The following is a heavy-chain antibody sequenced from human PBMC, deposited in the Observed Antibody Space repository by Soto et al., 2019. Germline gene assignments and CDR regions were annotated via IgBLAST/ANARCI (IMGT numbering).Heavy chain of an antibody. V-gene: IGHV4-4*07. Sequence: LSLTCTVSGGSISSRYWSWIRQPAGKGLEWIGRIYIGGSTNYNPSLESRVTMSVDTSRNQFSLKLSSVTAADTAVYYCASALLDYGDYYFDYWGPGTLVTVSS. D-gene: IGHD4-17*01. CDR3: ASALLDYGDYYFDY. CDR1: GGSISSRY. J-gene: IGHJ4*02. CDR2: IYIGGST.